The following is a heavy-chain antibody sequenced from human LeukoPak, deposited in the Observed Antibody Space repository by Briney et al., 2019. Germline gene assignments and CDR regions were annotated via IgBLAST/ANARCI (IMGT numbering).Heavy chain of an antibody. V-gene: IGHV4-38-2*02. CDR3: ARDWAIELERIYYFDY. CDR2: IYHSGST. CDR1: GYSISSGYY. D-gene: IGHD1-1*01. J-gene: IGHJ4*02. Sequence: SETLSLTCTVSGYSISSGYYWGWIRQPPGRGLEWIGSIYHSGSTYYNPSLKSRVTISVDTSKNQFSLKLSSVTAADTAVYYCARDWAIELERIYYFDYWGQGTLVTVSS.